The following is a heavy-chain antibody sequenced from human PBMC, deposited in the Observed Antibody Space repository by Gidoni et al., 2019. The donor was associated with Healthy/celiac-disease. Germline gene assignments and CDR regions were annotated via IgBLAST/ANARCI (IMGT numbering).Heavy chain of an antibody. J-gene: IGHJ4*02. D-gene: IGHD6-19*01. Sequence: EKLVQSGAEVKKPGSSVKVSCKDSGGTFSSYAISWVRQAPGQGLEWMGGIIPIFGTANYAQKFQGRVTITADESTSTAYMELSSLRSEDTAVYYCARIAVAGTGDDDYWGQGTLVTVSS. V-gene: IGHV1-69*01. CDR3: ARIAVAGTGDDDY. CDR1: GGTFSSYA. CDR2: IIPIFGTA.